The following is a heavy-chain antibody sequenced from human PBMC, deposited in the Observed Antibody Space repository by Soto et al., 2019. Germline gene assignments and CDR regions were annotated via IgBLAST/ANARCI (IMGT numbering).Heavy chain of an antibody. CDR1: GFTFSTYW. CDR2: INSDGSTT. Sequence: EVQLVESGGGLVQPGGSLRLSCAASGFTFSTYWMHWVRQAPGKGLVWVSRINSDGSTTNYADSVKGRFTISRDNAKNTLYLQMDSLRAEDTAVYYCARDAYYDMGVWGQGTTVTVSS. J-gene: IGHJ6*02. V-gene: IGHV3-74*01. CDR3: ARDAYYDMGV.